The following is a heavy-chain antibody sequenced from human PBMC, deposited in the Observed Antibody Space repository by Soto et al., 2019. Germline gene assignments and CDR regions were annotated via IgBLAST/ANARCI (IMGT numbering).Heavy chain of an antibody. J-gene: IGHJ4*02. CDR3: ARLGGYYQALDS. CDR2: IYYSGST. Sequence: SETLSLTCSVSGGSTSDNYWSWIRQPPGKGLEWIGYIYYSGSTNYNPSLKSRVTIAVDTSRNQFSLRLTSVTAADTAVYYCARLGGYYQALDSWGQGTLVTVSS. V-gene: IGHV4-59*08. CDR1: GGSTSDNY. D-gene: IGHD3-3*01.